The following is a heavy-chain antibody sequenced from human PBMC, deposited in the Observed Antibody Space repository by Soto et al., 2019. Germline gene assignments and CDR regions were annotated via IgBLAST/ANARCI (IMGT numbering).Heavy chain of an antibody. J-gene: IGHJ4*02. CDR1: GGSISSGGYS. CDR2: IYHSGST. CDR3: ARGGYYDILTGYHDFFDF. D-gene: IGHD3-9*01. V-gene: IGHV4-30-2*01. Sequence: SETLSLTCAVSGGSISSGGYSWSWIRQPPGKGLEWIGYIYHSGSTYYNPSLKSRVTISVDTSKNQFSLKLSSVTAADTAVYYCARGGYYDILTGYHDFFDFWGQGTLVTVSS.